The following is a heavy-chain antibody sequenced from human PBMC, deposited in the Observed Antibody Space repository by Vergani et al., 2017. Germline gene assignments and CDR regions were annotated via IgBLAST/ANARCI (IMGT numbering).Heavy chain of an antibody. V-gene: IGHV4-61*08. J-gene: IGHJ5*02. CDR2: MYHSGST. D-gene: IGHD3-10*01. Sequence: QLQLQESGPGLVKPSETLSLTCTVSGGSVSSSGYYWSWIRQPPGKELEWIGYMYHSGSTNYNPSLETRVTISGDTSKNQFSLKLNSVTAADTAVYYCGRVADFYGLGSRLLDLWGQGILVTVSS. CDR1: GGSVSSSGYY. CDR3: GRVADFYGLGSRLLDL.